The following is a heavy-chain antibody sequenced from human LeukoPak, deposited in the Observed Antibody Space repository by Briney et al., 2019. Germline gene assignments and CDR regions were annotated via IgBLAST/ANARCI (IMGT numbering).Heavy chain of an antibody. CDR3: VKGRMDY. CDR2: IGISGVST. V-gene: IGHV3-64D*06. Sequence: GGSLRLSCSASGFTFTGYAMHWVRQAPGKGLEYVSAIGISGVSTYYADSVKGRFTISRDNSKNTLYLQMSTLRAEDTAVYYCVKGRMDYWGQGTLVTVSS. J-gene: IGHJ4*02. CDR1: GFTFTGYA.